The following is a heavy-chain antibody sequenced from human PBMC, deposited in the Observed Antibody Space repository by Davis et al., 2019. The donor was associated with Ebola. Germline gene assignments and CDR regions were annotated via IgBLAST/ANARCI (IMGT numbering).Heavy chain of an antibody. J-gene: IGHJ5*02. CDR2: IYYSGST. CDR1: GFTFSSYW. V-gene: IGHV4-59*12. Sequence: ESLKISCAASGFTFSSYWMSWVRQPPGKGLEWIGYIYYSGSTYYNPSLKSRLTISVDTSKNQFSLKLSSVTAADTAVYYCARDESIAVAGPRGWFDPWGQGILVTVSS. D-gene: IGHD6-19*01. CDR3: ARDESIAVAGPRGWFDP.